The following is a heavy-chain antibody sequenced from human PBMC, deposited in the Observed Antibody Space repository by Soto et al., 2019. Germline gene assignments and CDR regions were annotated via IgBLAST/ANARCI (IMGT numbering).Heavy chain of an antibody. Sequence: QVQLVQSGAEVKKPGASVKVSCKASGYTFTGYYMHWVRQAPGQGLEWMGWINPNSGGTNYAQKFQGRVTMTWDTSISTAYMELSRLRSDDTAVYYCARARRDYDILTGYHDYWGQGTLVTVSS. CDR3: ARARRDYDILTGYHDY. J-gene: IGHJ4*02. CDR2: INPNSGGT. V-gene: IGHV1-2*02. D-gene: IGHD3-9*01. CDR1: GYTFTGYY.